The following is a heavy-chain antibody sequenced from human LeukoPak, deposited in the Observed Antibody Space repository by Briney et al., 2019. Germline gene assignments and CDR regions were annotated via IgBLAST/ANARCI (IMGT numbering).Heavy chain of an antibody. CDR1: GFTFSSYA. CDR3: AKGGGITMIVVVTSDFDY. J-gene: IGHJ4*02. CDR2: ISGSGGST. Sequence: GGSLRLSCAASGFTFSSYAMSWVRQAPGKGLEWVSAISGSGGSTYYADSVKGRFTISRDNSKNTLYLQMNSLRAEDTAVYYCAKGGGITMIVVVTSDFDYWGQGTLVTVSS. D-gene: IGHD3-22*01. V-gene: IGHV3-23*01.